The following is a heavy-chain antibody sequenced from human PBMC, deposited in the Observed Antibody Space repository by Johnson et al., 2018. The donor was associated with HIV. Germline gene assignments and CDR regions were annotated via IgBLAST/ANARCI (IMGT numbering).Heavy chain of an antibody. CDR3: AKLTGGGGYDAFDI. D-gene: IGHD1-20*01. V-gene: IGHV3-30-3*01. Sequence: QVQVVESGGGVVQPGRSLRLSCAASGFTFSRYAMHWVRQAPGKGLEWVAVISYDGSNKYYADSVKGRFTISRDNSKNTLYLQMNSLRAEDTAVYYCAKLTGGGGYDAFDIWGQGTMVTVSS. J-gene: IGHJ3*02. CDR2: ISYDGSNK. CDR1: GFTFSRYA.